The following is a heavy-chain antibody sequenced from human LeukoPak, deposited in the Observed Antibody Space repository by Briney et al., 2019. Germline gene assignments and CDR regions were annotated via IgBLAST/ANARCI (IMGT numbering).Heavy chain of an antibody. V-gene: IGHV4-39*07. CDR1: GVSISSSNSY. D-gene: IGHD1-14*01. Sequence: SETLSLTCTVSGVSISSSNSYWDWIRQPPGKGLEWIGSIYYSGSTYYNPSLKSRVTISIDTSKNQFSLKLSSVTAADTAVYYCARDGRFPPEVLPRYFDSWGQGTLVTVSS. J-gene: IGHJ4*02. CDR2: IYYSGST. CDR3: ARDGRFPPEVLPRYFDS.